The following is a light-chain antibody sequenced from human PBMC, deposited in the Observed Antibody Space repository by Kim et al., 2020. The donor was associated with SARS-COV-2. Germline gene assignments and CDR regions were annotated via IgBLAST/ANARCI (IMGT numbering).Light chain of an antibody. J-gene: IGLJ1*01. CDR1: SLRSYY. V-gene: IGLV3-19*01. CDR3: NSRDSSGNYV. Sequence: VALGQTVRITCQGDSLRSYYASWYQQKPGQAPVLVIYGKNNRPSGIPDRFSGSSSGNTASLTITGAQAEDEPDYYCNSRDSSGNYVFGTGTKVTVL. CDR2: GKN.